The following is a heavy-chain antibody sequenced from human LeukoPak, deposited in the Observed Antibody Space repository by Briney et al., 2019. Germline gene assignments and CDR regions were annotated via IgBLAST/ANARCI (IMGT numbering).Heavy chain of an antibody. V-gene: IGHV3-9*01. Sequence: GGSLRLSCAASGFTFDDYAMHWVRQAPGKGLEWVSGISWNSGSIAYADSVKGRFTISRDNAKNSLYLQMNSLRAEDTALYYCAKDFGRSAYDRPFDYWGQGTLVTVSS. CDR1: GFTFDDYA. D-gene: IGHD5-12*01. CDR2: ISWNSGSI. J-gene: IGHJ4*02. CDR3: AKDFGRSAYDRPFDY.